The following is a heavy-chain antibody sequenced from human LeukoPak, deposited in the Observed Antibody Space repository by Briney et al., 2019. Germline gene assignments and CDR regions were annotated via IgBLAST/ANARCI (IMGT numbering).Heavy chain of an antibody. Sequence: GGSLRLSCAASGFTFSTYWMSWVRQAPGKGLEWVANIKQDGSEKYCVDSVKGRFTISRDNAKNSLHLQMNSLRAEDTAVYYCARGGWERRPDASDIWGQGTMVTVSS. J-gene: IGHJ3*02. V-gene: IGHV3-7*03. D-gene: IGHD1-26*01. CDR1: GFTFSTYW. CDR3: ARGGWERRPDASDI. CDR2: IKQDGSEK.